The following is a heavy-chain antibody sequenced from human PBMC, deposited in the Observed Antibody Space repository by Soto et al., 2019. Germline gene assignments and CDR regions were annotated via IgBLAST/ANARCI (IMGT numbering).Heavy chain of an antibody. J-gene: IGHJ6*02. V-gene: IGHV3-21*04. Sequence: GGSLTLSCAASGFTFSTCAMSWVRQALGKGLEWVSSISSSSSNIYYADSVKGRFTISRDNAKNSLYPQMNSLRAEDTAVYYCARDRRELRTGLYNALDVWGQGTTVTVSS. CDR1: GFTFSTCA. CDR3: ARDRRELRTGLYNALDV. D-gene: IGHD1-26*01. CDR2: ISSSSSNI.